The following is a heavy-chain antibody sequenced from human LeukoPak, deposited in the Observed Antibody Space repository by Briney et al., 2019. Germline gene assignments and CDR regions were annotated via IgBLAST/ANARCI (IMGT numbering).Heavy chain of an antibody. CDR2: IIPILGTV. J-gene: IGHJ4*02. V-gene: IGHV1-69*11. Sequence: GGSLRLSCAASGFTFSSYGMHWVRQTPGQGLEWMGMIIPILGTVTYAQKFQGRGTMTADASTSTAYMELTSLRSEDTAIYYCARAQGGLGFDTWGQGTLVTVSS. CDR3: ARAQGGLGFDT. D-gene: IGHD3-16*01. CDR1: GFTFSSYG.